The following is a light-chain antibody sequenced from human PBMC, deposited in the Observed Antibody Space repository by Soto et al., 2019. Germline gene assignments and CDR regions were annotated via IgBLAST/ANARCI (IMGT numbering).Light chain of an antibody. CDR3: SSYTSRSTRV. Sequence: QSALTQPASVSGSPGQSITISCTGTSSDVGGYNFVSWYQQHPGKAPKLMIYDVSNRPSGVSNRFSGSKSGNTASLTFSGLQAEDEADYYCSSYTSRSTRVFGTGTKLTVL. J-gene: IGLJ1*01. V-gene: IGLV2-14*01. CDR2: DVS. CDR1: SSDVGGYNF.